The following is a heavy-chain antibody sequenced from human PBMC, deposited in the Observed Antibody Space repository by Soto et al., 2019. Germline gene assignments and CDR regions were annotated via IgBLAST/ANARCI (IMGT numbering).Heavy chain of an antibody. CDR1: GFTVSSNY. CDR2: IYSGGST. Sequence: GESLRLSCAASGFTVSSNYMSWVRQAPGKGLEWVSVIYSGGSTYYADSVKGRFTISRHNSKNTQYLQMNSLRVEDSAVYFCARSDYGDYVGAFDLWGQGTVVTVSS. D-gene: IGHD4-17*01. V-gene: IGHV3-53*04. J-gene: IGHJ3*01. CDR3: ARSDYGDYVGAFDL.